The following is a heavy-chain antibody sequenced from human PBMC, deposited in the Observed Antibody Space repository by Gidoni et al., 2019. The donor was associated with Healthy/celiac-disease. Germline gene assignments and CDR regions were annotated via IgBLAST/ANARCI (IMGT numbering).Heavy chain of an antibody. Sequence: EVQLLESGGGLVEPGGSLRLYCAASGFSFSRSAIRWVRQAPGKGLEWVAAISCSGCSTYYADSVKGRFTISRDNYKNTLYLQMNSLRAEDTAVYYCAKNTMIVGLVDYWGQGTLVTVSS. D-gene: IGHD3-22*01. CDR1: GFSFSRSA. V-gene: IGHV3-23*01. J-gene: IGHJ4*02. CDR2: ISCSGCST. CDR3: AKNTMIVGLVDY.